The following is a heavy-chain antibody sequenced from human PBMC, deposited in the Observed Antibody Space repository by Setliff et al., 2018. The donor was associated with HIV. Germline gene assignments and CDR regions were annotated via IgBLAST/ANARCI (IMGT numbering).Heavy chain of an antibody. Sequence: SETLSLTCTVIGGSLNGHFWSWIRQPPGKGLEWIGDIHYTGSTNYNPSLKSRVTISVDTSKNQFFLMLSSVTAADTAVYYCARASSDIPGVDANYFDDWGQGTLVTVS. CDR2: IHYTGST. V-gene: IGHV4-59*08. J-gene: IGHJ4*02. D-gene: IGHD2-2*01. CDR3: ARASSDIPGVDANYFDD. CDR1: GGSLNGHF.